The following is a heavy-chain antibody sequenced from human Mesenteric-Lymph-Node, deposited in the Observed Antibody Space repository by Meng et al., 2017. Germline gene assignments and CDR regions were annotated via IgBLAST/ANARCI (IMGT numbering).Heavy chain of an antibody. Sequence: QVQVVQAGAEVKKPGASVKVSCKASGYTFTGYYMHWVRQAPGQVLEWMGRINPNSGGTNYAQKFQGRVTMTRDTSISTAYMELSRLRSDDTAVYYCARAYLVGSSGWYLPSRPWGQGTLVTVSS. J-gene: IGHJ5*02. CDR1: GYTFTGYY. CDR2: INPNSGGT. D-gene: IGHD6-19*01. V-gene: IGHV1-2*06. CDR3: ARAYLVGSSGWYLPSRP.